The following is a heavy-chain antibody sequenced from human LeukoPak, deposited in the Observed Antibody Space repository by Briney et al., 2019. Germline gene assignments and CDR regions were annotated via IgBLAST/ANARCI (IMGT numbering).Heavy chain of an antibody. CDR2: IIPIFGTA. CDR1: GGTFSSYA. CDR3: ASWAAAGTLPGY. Sequence: ASVTVSFKASGGTFSSYAISWVRQAPGQGLEWMGGIIPIFGTANYAQKFQGRVTITTDESTSTAYMELSSLRSEDTAVYYCASWAAAGTLPGYWGQGTLVTVSS. D-gene: IGHD6-13*01. V-gene: IGHV1-69*05. J-gene: IGHJ4*02.